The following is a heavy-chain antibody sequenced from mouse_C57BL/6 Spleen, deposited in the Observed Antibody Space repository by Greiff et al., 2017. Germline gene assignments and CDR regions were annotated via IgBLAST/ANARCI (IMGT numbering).Heavy chain of an antibody. D-gene: IGHD2-14*01. J-gene: IGHJ2*01. Sequence: QVQLQQPGAELVMPGASVKLSCKASGYTFTSYWMHWVKQRPGQGLEWIGEIDPSDSYTNYNQKFKGKSTLTVDKSSSTAYMQLSSLTSEDSAVYYCASGDRDFDYWGQGTTLTVSS. CDR1: GYTFTSYW. CDR3: ASGDRDFDY. CDR2: IDPSDSYT. V-gene: IGHV1-69*01.